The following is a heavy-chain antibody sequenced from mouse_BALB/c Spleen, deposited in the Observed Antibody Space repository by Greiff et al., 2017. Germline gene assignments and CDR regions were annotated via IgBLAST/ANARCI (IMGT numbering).Heavy chain of an antibody. CDR2: IYPGSGST. D-gene: IGHD1-2*01. Sequence: QVQLKQSGPELVKPGASVKMSCKASGYTFTDYVISWVKQRTGQGLEWIGEIYPGSGSTYYNEKFKGKATLTADKSSNTAYMQLSSLTSEDSAVYFCATLLRPSYAMDYWGQGTSVTVSS. CDR3: ATLLRPSYAMDY. CDR1: GYTFTDYV. J-gene: IGHJ4*01. V-gene: IGHV1-77*01.